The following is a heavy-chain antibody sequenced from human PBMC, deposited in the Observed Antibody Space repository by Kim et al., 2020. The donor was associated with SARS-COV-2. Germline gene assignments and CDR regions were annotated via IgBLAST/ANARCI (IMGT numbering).Heavy chain of an antibody. CDR3: ARARGGGNFDY. D-gene: IGHD2-15*01. J-gene: IGHJ4*02. V-gene: IGHV4-34*01. CDR1: GGSFIGYY. Sequence: SETLSLTCAVYGGSFIGYYWSWIRQPPGKGLEWIGEINHSGSTNYNPSLKSRVTISVDTSKNQFSLKLSSVTAADTAVYYCARARGGGNFDYWGQGTLVTVSS. CDR2: INHSGST.